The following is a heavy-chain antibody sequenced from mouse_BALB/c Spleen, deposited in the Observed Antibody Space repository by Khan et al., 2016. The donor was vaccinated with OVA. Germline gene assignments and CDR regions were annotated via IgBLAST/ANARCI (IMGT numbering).Heavy chain of an antibody. Sequence: EVQLQESGPDLVKPSQSLSLTCTVTGSSITSAYSWHWVRQFPGNKLEWMGYIHSSGVTNYNPSLKSRVSISRDTSKNQFFLQLNSVTTEDTATYYCARFDGGRAFDCWGQGSTLTVSA. J-gene: IGHJ2*01. CDR2: IHSSGVT. CDR1: GSSITSAYS. CDR3: ARFDGGRAFDC. D-gene: IGHD1-1*02. V-gene: IGHV3-1*02.